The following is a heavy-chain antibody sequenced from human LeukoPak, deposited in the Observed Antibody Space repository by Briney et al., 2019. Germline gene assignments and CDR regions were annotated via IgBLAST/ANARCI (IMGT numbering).Heavy chain of an antibody. J-gene: IGHJ4*02. CDR2: RSAYNGNT. CDR3: ARDHSSSCQLFDY. Sequence: ASVKVSCKASGYTFTNYGITWVRQAPGQGLEWMGWRSAYNGNTKYAQTLQGRVTMTTDTSTSTAYMELRSLRSDDTAVYYCARDHSSSCQLFDYWGQGTLDTVSS. CDR1: GYTFTNYG. D-gene: IGHD6-13*01. V-gene: IGHV1-18*01.